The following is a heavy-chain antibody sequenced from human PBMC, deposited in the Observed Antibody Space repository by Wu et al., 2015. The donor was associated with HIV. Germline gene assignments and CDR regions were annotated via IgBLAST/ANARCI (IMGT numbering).Heavy chain of an antibody. D-gene: IGHD1-7*01. CDR3: TKLGRFTYYVNYED. CDR2: MNPNSGNT. V-gene: IGHV1-8*02. J-gene: IGHJ1*01. Sequence: QVQLVQSGSEVRKPGASVRVACRASGYTFTDFDINWVRRAPGQGLEWMGWMNPNSGNTGSAQKFQGRISLTRDTSTSTAYMELSGLTSDDTAIYYCTKLGRFTYYVNYEDWGQGSLVTVSS. CDR1: GYTFTDFD.